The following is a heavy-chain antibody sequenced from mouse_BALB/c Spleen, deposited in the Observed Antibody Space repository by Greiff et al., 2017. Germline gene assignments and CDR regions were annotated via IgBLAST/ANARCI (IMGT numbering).Heavy chain of an antibody. J-gene: IGHJ4*01. V-gene: IGHV2-6-7*01. CDR1: GFSLTGYG. CDR2: IWGDGST. D-gene: IGHD2-10*02. CDR3: ARDRYDNYPSYAMDY. Sequence: QVHVKQSGPGLVAPSQSLSITCTVSGFSLTGYGVNWVRQPQGKGLEWLGMIWGDGSTDYNSALKSRLSISKDNSKSQVFLKMNSLQTDDTARYYCARDRYDNYPSYAMDYWGQGTSVTVSS.